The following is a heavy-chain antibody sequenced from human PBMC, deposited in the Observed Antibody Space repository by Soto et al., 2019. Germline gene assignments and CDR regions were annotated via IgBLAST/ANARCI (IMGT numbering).Heavy chain of an antibody. CDR2: IIPIIGPA. J-gene: IGHJ5*02. CDR1: GGTFTYYG. D-gene: IGHD6-25*01. CDR3: ARELGTTIAGPTRRETYGWLDP. Sequence: QVQLVQSGAEVKRPGSSVKLSCKASGGTFTYYGISWVRQAPGQGLEWMGGIIPIIGPATYAQKFQGRVTITADQSTSTAYMELSSLGSEDTALYYCARELGTTIAGPTRRETYGWLDPWGQGTLVTVSS. V-gene: IGHV1-69*01.